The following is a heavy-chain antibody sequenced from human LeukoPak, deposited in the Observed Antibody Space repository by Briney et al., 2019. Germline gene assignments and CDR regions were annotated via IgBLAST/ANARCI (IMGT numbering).Heavy chain of an antibody. CDR1: ANTLGYY. D-gene: IGHD6-13*01. CDR3: ARDGVYSRSFDAFDI. V-gene: IGHV1-2*02. CDR2: INPSSGGT. J-gene: IGHJ3*02. Sequence: ASVKVSCKASANTLGYYIHWVRQAPGQGLEWMGWINPSSGGTDYAQKFQGRVTMTRDTSISTAYMELSSLKSDDTAVYYCARDGVYSRSFDAFDIWGQGTMVTVSS.